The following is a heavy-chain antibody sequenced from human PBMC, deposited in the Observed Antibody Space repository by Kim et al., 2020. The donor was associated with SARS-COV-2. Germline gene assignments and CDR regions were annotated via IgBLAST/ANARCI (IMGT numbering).Heavy chain of an antibody. J-gene: IGHJ4*01. CDR1: GYSFSNYG. D-gene: IGHD3-22*01. CDR3: APYYDSNSYRGQWD. CDR2: ISSNSGHT. Sequence: ASVKVSCKASGYSFSNYGLVWARQAPGQGLEWMGWISSNSGHTKYAQNVQGRVTLTTDTSTKTGYMELGSLRSDDTAVYYCAPYYDSNSYRGQWDWGQGTPVTVSS. V-gene: IGHV1-18*01.